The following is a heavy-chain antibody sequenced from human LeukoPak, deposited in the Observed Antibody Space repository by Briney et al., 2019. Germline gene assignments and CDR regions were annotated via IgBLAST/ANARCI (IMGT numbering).Heavy chain of an antibody. CDR3: AKPFWREYYFDY. Sequence: GGSLRLSCAASGFTFSSYGMHWVRQAPGKGLEWVAFIRYDGSNKYYADSVKGRFTISRDNSKNTLYLQMNSLRAEDTAVYYCAKPFWREYYFDYWGQGTLVTVSS. V-gene: IGHV3-30*02. D-gene: IGHD3-16*01. J-gene: IGHJ4*02. CDR1: GFTFSSYG. CDR2: IRYDGSNK.